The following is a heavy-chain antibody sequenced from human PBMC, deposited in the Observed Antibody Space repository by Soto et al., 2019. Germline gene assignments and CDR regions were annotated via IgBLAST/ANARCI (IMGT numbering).Heavy chain of an antibody. CDR2: IRSKANSYAT. V-gene: IGHV3-73*02. D-gene: IGHD4-4*01. Sequence: EVQLVESGGGLVQPGGSLKLSGAASGFTFSGSAMHWVRQASGKGLEWVGRIRSKANSYATAYAASVKGRFTISRDDPKNTANLQMNSLKTEDTSVYYGTLGDDYPTVTRFFAFDIWGQGTMVTVSS. CDR1: GFTFSGSA. CDR3: TLGDDYPTVTRFFAFDI. J-gene: IGHJ3*02.